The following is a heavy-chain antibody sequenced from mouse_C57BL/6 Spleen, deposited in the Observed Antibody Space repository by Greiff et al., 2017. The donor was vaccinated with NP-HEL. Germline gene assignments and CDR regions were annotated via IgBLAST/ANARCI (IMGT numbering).Heavy chain of an antibody. D-gene: IGHD1-1*01. V-gene: IGHV1-50*01. Sequence: VQLQQSGAELVKPGASVKLSCKASGYTFTSYWMQWVKQRPGQGLEWIGEIDPSDSYTNYKQKFKGKATLTVDTSSSTAYMQLSNLTSAGSAVYYWARLLYYGSSLCWYCDVWGKGTTVTVSS. J-gene: IGHJ1*03. CDR2: IDPSDSYT. CDR3: ARLLYYGSSLCWYCDV. CDR1: GYTFTSYW.